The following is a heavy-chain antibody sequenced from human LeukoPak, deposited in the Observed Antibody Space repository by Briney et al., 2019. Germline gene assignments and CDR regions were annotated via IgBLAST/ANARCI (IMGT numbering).Heavy chain of an antibody. V-gene: IGHV3-20*04. J-gene: IGHJ4*02. CDR2: INWNGGST. CDR1: GFTFDDYG. CDR3: ARRCYPSHCFDY. D-gene: IGHD2-15*01. Sequence: LGGSLRLSCAASGFTFDDYGMSWVRQAPGKGLEWVSGINWNGGSTGYADSVKGRFTISRDNAKNSLYLQMNSLRAEDTALYYCARRCYPSHCFDYWGQGTLVTVSS.